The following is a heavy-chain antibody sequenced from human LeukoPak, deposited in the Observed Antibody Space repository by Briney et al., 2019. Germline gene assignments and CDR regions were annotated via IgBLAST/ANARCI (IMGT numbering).Heavy chain of an antibody. CDR2: IHPNSGAT. CDR3: ARDLDASSSLDY. V-gene: IGHV1-2*02. D-gene: IGHD6-6*01. J-gene: IGHJ4*02. Sequence: ASVKVSCKASGYTFIAYYMHWVRQAPGQGLEWMGWIHPNSGATNYAQKFQGRVTMTRDTSISTAFMELSRLRSDDTAVYYCARDLDASSSLDYWGQGTLVTVSS. CDR1: GYTFIAYY.